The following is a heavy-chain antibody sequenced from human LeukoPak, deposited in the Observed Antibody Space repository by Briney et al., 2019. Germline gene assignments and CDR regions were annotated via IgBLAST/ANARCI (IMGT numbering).Heavy chain of an antibody. CDR2: ISGSGGST. CDR3: AKVTRYDFWSGFPHYMDV. CDR1: GFTFSSYA. D-gene: IGHD3-3*01. J-gene: IGHJ6*03. Sequence: GGSLRLSCAASGFTFSSYAMSWVRQAPGKGLEWVSAISGSGGSTYYADSVKGRFTISRDNSKNTLYLQMNSLRAEDTAVYYCAKVTRYDFWSGFPHYMDVWGKGTTVTVSS. V-gene: IGHV3-23*01.